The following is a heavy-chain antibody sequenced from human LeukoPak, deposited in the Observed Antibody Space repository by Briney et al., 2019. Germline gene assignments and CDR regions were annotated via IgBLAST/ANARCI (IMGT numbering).Heavy chain of an antibody. J-gene: IGHJ4*02. CDR3: ARERTGAWGWLQSTVLDY. CDR1: GYTFTGYY. Sequence: GASVKVSCKASGYTFTGYYMHWVRQAPGQGLEWMGWINPNSGGTDYQGRVTMTRDTSISTAHMELNRLRSDDTAVYYCARERTGAWGWLQSTVLDYWGQGTLVTVSS. V-gene: IGHV1-2*02. D-gene: IGHD5-24*01. CDR2: INPNSGGT.